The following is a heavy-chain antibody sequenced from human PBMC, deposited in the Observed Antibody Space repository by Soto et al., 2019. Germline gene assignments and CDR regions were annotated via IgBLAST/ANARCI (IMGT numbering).Heavy chain of an antibody. CDR1: GGSIGSSSYY. Sequence: SVTLFLTCSVSGGSIGSSSYYFGWIRQPPGKGLEWIGSLYYTGTTYYNSSLKSRVTISADKAQNQFSLRLSSATAADTAVYEGGAYCSRTYCYDCFGSWGQGTLVTVSS. J-gene: IGHJ5*01. V-gene: IGHV4-39*01. CDR2: LYYTGTT. D-gene: IGHD2-2*01. CDR3: GAYCSRTYCYDCFGS.